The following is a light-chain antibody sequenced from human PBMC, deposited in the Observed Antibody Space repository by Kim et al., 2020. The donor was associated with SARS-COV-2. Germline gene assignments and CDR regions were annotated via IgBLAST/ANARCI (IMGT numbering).Light chain of an antibody. CDR1: QSVSNQ. CDR3: QQYNNWPRLT. CDR2: GAS. Sequence: SPGERAPLSRRASQSVSNQLAWYQQKPGQATRLLIYGASTRATGIPSRFSGSGSGTEFTLTISSLQSEDFTVYYSQQYNNWPRLTFGGGTKVDIK. V-gene: IGKV3-15*01. J-gene: IGKJ4*01.